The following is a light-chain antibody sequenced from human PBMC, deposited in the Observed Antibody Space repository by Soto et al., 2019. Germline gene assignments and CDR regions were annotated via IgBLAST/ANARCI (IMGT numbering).Light chain of an antibody. J-gene: IGKJ5*01. CDR3: LQDISSPLP. Sequence: AIEMTQSPACLSVSAGERATITCRASQGIRSDLGWYQQKPGQPPKVLIYGASNLQSGVPPRFSGSGSGTDFTLTNISLLAEDSATYCCLQDISSPLPFGQGTRLAIK. CDR2: GAS. CDR1: QGIRSD. V-gene: IGKV1-6*01.